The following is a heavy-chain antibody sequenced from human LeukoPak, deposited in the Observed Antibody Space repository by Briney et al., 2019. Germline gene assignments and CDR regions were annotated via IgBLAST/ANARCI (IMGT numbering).Heavy chain of an antibody. Sequence: GGSLRLSCAVSGFTFSSYSMNWVRQAPGKGLEWVSSINSGSSHIHYADSVKGRFTISRDNAKNSLYLQMNSLRVEDTAVYYCARGPTMKMDVWGKGTTVTVSS. J-gene: IGHJ6*04. CDR2: INSGSSHI. D-gene: IGHD3-22*01. CDR3: ARGPTMKMDV. V-gene: IGHV3-21*01. CDR1: GFTFSSYS.